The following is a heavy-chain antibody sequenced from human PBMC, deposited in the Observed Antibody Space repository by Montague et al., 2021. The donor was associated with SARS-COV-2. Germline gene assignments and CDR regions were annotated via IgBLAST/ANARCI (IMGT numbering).Heavy chain of an antibody. Sequence: CAISGDSVSRNSAAWNWNRQSPSRGLEWVGRTYYRFKWYNDYAVSVKSRITINPDTSKNQISLQLNSVTPEDTAVYYCARTSASSDYWGQGTLVTVSS. CDR2: TYYRFKWYN. CDR1: GDSVSRNSAA. V-gene: IGHV6-1*01. CDR3: ARTSASSDY. J-gene: IGHJ4*02. D-gene: IGHD1-26*01.